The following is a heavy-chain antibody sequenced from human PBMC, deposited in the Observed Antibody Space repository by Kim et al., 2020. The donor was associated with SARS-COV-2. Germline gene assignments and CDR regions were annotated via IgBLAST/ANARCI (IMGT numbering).Heavy chain of an antibody. CDR3: TRDRAEMCSGGSCRWRDYYYGMDV. CDR2: IRSKAYGGTT. Sequence: GGSLRLSCTASGFTFGDYAMSWFRQAPGKGLEWVGFIRSKAYGGTTEYAASVKGRFTISRNDSKSIAYLQRNSLKTEDTAVYYCTRDRAEMCSGGSCRWRDYYYGMDVWGQGTTVTVSS. J-gene: IGHJ6*02. D-gene: IGHD2-15*01. V-gene: IGHV3-49*03. CDR1: GFTFGDYA.